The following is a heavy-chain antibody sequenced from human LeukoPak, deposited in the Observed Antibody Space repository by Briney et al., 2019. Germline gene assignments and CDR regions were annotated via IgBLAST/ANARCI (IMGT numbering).Heavy chain of an antibody. V-gene: IGHV3-30*18. Sequence: PGRSLRLSCAASGFTFSSYGMQWVRQAPGKGLEWVAVISYDGSNKYYADSVKGRFTISRDNSKNTLYLQMNSLRAEDTAVYYCAKESRDGYNYGYYYGMDVWGQGTTVTVSS. CDR3: AKESRDGYNYGYYYGMDV. D-gene: IGHD5-24*01. CDR1: GFTFSSYG. CDR2: ISYDGSNK. J-gene: IGHJ6*02.